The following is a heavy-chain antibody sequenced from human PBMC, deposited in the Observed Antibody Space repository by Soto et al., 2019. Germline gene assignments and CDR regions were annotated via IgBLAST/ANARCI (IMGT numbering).Heavy chain of an antibody. CDR3: ARERKFDFWRKGLDV. V-gene: IGHV1-8*01. J-gene: IGHJ6*02. Sequence: QAQLVQSGAEVKKPGASVKVSCKASGYTFTSYDINWVRQAPGQGLEWRGWMDPNSGSTGYAQNFQGRVTMTRNISINTAHMELSSLRSEDTAVYYCARERKFDFWRKGLDVWGQGTTVTVSS. CDR2: MDPNSGST. D-gene: IGHD3-3*01. CDR1: GYTFTSYD.